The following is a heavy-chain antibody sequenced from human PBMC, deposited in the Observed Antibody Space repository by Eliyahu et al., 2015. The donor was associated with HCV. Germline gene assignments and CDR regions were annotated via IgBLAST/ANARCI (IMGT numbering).Heavy chain of an antibody. CDR2: IWYDGSNK. Sequence: QVQLVESGGGVVQPGRSLRLSCAASGFTFSSYGMHWVRQAPGKGLEWVAVIWYDGSNKYYADSVKGRFTISRDNSKNTLYLQMNSLRAEDTAVYYCARGEYSSSSVDYWGQGTLVTVSS. CDR1: GFTFSSYG. D-gene: IGHD6-6*01. V-gene: IGHV3-33*01. J-gene: IGHJ4*02. CDR3: ARGEYSSSSVDY.